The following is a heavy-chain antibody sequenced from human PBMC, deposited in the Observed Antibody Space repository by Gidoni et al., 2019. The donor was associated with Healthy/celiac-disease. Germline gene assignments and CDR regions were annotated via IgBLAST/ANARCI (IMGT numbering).Heavy chain of an antibody. V-gene: IGHV3-23*01. CDR1: GITFSSYA. CDR2: IRGSGGCT. J-gene: IGHJ3*02. D-gene: IGHD5-12*01. Sequence: EVQLLDSGGGLVQPGGSLRLSCAASGITFSSYAMNWVRQAKGKGREWVLAIRGSGGCTYYADAVKGRFTISRDNSKNTLYLQMNSLRAEDTAVYYCAKDPQDSGYLTFDAFDIWGQGTMITVSS. CDR3: AKDPQDSGYLTFDAFDI.